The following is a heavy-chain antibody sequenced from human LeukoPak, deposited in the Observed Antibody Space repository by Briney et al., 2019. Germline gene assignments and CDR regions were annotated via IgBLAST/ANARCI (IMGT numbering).Heavy chain of an antibody. J-gene: IGHJ6*03. Sequence: SETLSLTCTVSGGSISPYYWSWIRQPPGKGLEWIGYIYYSGSTNYNPSLKSRVTISVDTSKNQFSLKLSSVTAADTAVYYCARASEDYYYYYMDVWGKGTTVTISS. CDR2: IYYSGST. CDR1: GGSISPYY. CDR3: ARASEDYYYYYMDV. D-gene: IGHD1-14*01. V-gene: IGHV4-59*01.